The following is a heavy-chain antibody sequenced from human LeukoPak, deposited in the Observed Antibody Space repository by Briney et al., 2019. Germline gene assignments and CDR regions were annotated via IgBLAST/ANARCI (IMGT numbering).Heavy chain of an antibody. V-gene: IGHV4-34*01. J-gene: IGHJ6*02. D-gene: IGHD2-21*02. CDR1: GGSFSGYS. Sequence: SETLSLTCAVYGGSFSGYSWNWIRQPPGKGLEWIGEIYHSGSTNYNPSLKSRVTISVDKSKNQFSLKLSSVTAADTAVYYCARRLTATEDYYYGMDVWGQGTTVTVSS. CDR3: ARRLTATEDYYYGMDV. CDR2: IYHSGST.